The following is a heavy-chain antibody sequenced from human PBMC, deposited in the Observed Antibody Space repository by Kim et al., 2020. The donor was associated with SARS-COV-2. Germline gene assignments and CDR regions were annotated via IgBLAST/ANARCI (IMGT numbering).Heavy chain of an antibody. Sequence: GGSLRLSCAASGFTFSSYGMHWVRQAPGKGLEWVAVISYDGSNKYYADSVKGRFTISRDNSKNTLYLQMNSLRAEDTAVYYCAKQRSSSWYLSPTDYWG. CDR3: AKQRSSSWYLSPTDY. CDR2: ISYDGSNK. D-gene: IGHD6-13*01. J-gene: IGHJ4*01. CDR1: GFTFSSYG. V-gene: IGHV3-30*18.